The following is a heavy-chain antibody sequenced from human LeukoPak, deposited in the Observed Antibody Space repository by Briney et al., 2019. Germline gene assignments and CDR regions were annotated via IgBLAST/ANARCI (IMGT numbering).Heavy chain of an antibody. D-gene: IGHD6-19*01. J-gene: IGHJ4*02. Sequence: GGSLRLSCAASGFTFDDYAMHWVRQAPGKGLEWVSGISWNSGSIGYADSVKGRFTISRDNAKNSLYLQMNSLRAEDTALYYCAKDGDSSGSKVRFYYFDYWGQGTLVTVSS. V-gene: IGHV3-9*01. CDR1: GFTFDDYA. CDR2: ISWNSGSI. CDR3: AKDGDSSGSKVRFYYFDY.